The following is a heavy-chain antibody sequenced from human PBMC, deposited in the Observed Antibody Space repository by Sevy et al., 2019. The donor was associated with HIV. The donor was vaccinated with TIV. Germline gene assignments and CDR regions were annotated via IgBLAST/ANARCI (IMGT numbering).Heavy chain of an antibody. CDR2: ISPYTGNT. CDR3: ARDRQEGYFDY. V-gene: IGHV1-18*01. Sequence: ASVKVSCKATGYTFNIYGISGVRQAPGQGLEWMGGISPYTGNTNYAQKLQGRVTMTTDTSTSTAYMDLRSLGSDDTAVYYCARDRQEGYFDYWGQGTLVTVSS. J-gene: IGHJ4*02. CDR1: GYTFNIYG.